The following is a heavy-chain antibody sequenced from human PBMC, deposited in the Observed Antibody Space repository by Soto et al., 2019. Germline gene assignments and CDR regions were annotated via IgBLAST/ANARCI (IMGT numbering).Heavy chain of an antibody. CDR2: ISYDGSNK. V-gene: IGHV3-30*18. CDR3: AKDVVVGATTGLGDYYYYYGMDV. Sequence: SLRLSCAASVFTFSSYGMHWVRQAPGKGLEWVAVISYDGSNKYYADSVKGRFTISRDNSKNTLYLQMNSLRAEDTAVYYCAKDVVVGATTGLGDYYYYYGMDVWGQGTTVTVS. D-gene: IGHD1-26*01. J-gene: IGHJ6*02. CDR1: VFTFSSYG.